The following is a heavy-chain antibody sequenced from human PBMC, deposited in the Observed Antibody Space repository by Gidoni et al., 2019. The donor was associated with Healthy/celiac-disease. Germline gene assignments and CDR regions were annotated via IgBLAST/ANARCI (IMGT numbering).Heavy chain of an antibody. J-gene: IGHJ6*02. CDR1: GGHFSSYT. CDR3: AREIAAAGSYGMDV. Sequence: QLQLVQSGAEVKKPGSSVKVSCKASGGHFSSYTISWVRQAPGQGLEWMGRIIPILGIANYAQKFQGRVTITADKSTSTADMEMSSLRSEDTAVYYCAREIAAAGSYGMDVWGQGTTVTVSS. CDR2: IIPILGIA. V-gene: IGHV1-69*08. D-gene: IGHD6-13*01.